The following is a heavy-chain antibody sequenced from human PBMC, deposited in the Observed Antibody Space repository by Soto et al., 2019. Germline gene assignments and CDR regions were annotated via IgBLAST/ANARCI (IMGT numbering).Heavy chain of an antibody. V-gene: IGHV1-18*01. D-gene: IGHD5-12*01. Sequence: QVQLVQSGAEVKKPGASVKVSCKSSGYTFTTYGISWVRQAPGQALEWMGWISAYNGNTKYEQKFQGRVTMTTDTSTSTVFMELRSLRSDDTSVYYCARDEQSRVDSVHDHGDGLDVWGQATKVIGSS. J-gene: IGHJ3*01. CDR2: ISAYNGNT. CDR1: GYTFTTYG. CDR3: ARDEQSRVDSVHDHGDGLDV.